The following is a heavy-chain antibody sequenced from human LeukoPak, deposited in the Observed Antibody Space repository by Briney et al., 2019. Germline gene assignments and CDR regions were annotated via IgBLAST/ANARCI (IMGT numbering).Heavy chain of an antibody. J-gene: IGHJ4*02. CDR3: ARGARRVVRGVISYYFDY. CDR1: GYTFTSYG. CDR2: ISAYNGNT. D-gene: IGHD3-10*01. V-gene: IGHV1-18*01. Sequence: ASVKVSCKASGYTFTSYGISWVRQAPGQGLEWMGWISAYNGNTNYAQKLQGRVTMTTDTSTSTAYMELSSLRSEDTAVYYCARGARRVVRGVISYYFDYWGQGTLVTVSS.